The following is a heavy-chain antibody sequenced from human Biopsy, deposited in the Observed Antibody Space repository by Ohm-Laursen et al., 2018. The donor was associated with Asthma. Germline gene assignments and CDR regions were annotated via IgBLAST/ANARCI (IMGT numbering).Heavy chain of an antibody. Sequence: GASVKVSCKASGYTFIHYAIHWVRQAPGQRLEWMGWINAGNGNTKYSQKLQGRVTISRDTSARTAYMDLSSLRSEDTAVYYCARTYYDFLTGQVNDAFAMWGQGTMVTVSS. D-gene: IGHD3-9*01. CDR1: GYTFIHYA. CDR3: ARTYYDFLTGQVNDAFAM. CDR2: INAGNGNT. J-gene: IGHJ3*02. V-gene: IGHV1-3*01.